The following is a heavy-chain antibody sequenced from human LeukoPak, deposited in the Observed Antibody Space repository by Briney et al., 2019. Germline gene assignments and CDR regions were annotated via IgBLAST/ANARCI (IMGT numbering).Heavy chain of an antibody. J-gene: IGHJ3*02. CDR2: ISAGGGST. CDR3: ARGGAFEI. Sequence: GGSLRLSCAASGFTLSSYAMTWIRQAPGKGLEWVSGISAGGGSTYYAYHADSVKGRFTISRDNYKNTLYLQMNSLRAEDTAVYYCARGGAFEIWGQGTMVTVPS. CDR1: GFTLSSYA. V-gene: IGHV3-23*01.